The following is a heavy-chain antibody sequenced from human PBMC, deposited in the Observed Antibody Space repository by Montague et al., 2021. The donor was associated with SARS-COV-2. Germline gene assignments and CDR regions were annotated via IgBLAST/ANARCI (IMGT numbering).Heavy chain of an antibody. Sequence: SLRLSCAASGFDFTSSEINWVRQAPGKGLEWVSYISTSGTLPSYMDSVKGRFTISRDNAKKSLYLQMDSLRAEDTAVYFCAREAVGYSHDYPYWYFDLWGRGTLVTVSS. CDR2: ISTSGTLP. D-gene: IGHD5-18*01. V-gene: IGHV3-48*03. J-gene: IGHJ2*01. CDR1: GFDFTSSE. CDR3: AREAVGYSHDYPYWYFDL.